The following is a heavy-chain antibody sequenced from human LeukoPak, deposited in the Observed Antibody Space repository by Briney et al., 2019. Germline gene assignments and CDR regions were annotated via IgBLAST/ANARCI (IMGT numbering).Heavy chain of an antibody. CDR2: INHSGST. CDR3: ARMGRSWRWTTVNSYYFDY. Sequence: SSETLSLTCAVSGGSISSSNWWSWIRQPPGKGLEWIGEINHSGSTNYNPSLKSRVTISVDTSKNQFSLKLSSVTAADTAVYYCARMGRSWRWTTVNSYYFDYWGQGTLVTVSS. CDR1: GGSISSSNW. V-gene: IGHV4-4*02. D-gene: IGHD4-17*01. J-gene: IGHJ4*02.